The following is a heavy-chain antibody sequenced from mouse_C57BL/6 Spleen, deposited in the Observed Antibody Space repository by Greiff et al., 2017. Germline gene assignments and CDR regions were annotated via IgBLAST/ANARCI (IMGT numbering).Heavy chain of an antibody. D-gene: IGHD1-2*01. V-gene: IGHV14-4*01. J-gene: IGHJ2*01. CDR1: GFNIKDDY. CDR2: IEPENGDT. CDR3: TTFYYGGY. Sequence: EVQLQQSGAELVRPGASVKLSCTASGFNIKDDYMHWVKQRPEQGLEWIGWIEPENGDTEYASKFQGKATITADTSSNTAYLQLSSLTSEDTAVYYCTTFYYGGYWGQGTTLTVSS.